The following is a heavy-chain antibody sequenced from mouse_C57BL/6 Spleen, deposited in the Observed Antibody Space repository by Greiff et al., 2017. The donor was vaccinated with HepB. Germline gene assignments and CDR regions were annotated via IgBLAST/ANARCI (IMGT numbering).Heavy chain of an antibody. J-gene: IGHJ2*01. V-gene: IGHV5-6*01. D-gene: IGHD1-1*01. CDR2: ISSGGSYT. CDR3: ARQDGYCDY. CDR1: GFTFSSYG. Sequence: EVKLMESGGDLVKPGGSLKLSCAASGFTFSSYGMSWVRQTPDKRLEWVATISSGGSYTYYPDSVKGRFTISRDNAKNTLYLQMSSLKSADTAMYYCARQDGYCDYWGQGTTLTVSS.